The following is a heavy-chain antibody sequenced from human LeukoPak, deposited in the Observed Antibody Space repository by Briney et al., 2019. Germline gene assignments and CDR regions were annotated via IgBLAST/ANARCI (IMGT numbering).Heavy chain of an antibody. Sequence: SETLSLTCTVSGGSISSGDYYWGWIRQPPGKGLEWIGSIYYSGSTYYNPSLKSRVTISVDTSKNQFSLKLSSVTAADTAVYYCARHNLDYYDSSGYYYYFDYWGQGTLVTVSS. CDR3: ARHNLDYYDSSGYYYYFDY. J-gene: IGHJ4*02. CDR2: IYYSGST. V-gene: IGHV4-39*01. CDR1: GGSISSGDYY. D-gene: IGHD3-22*01.